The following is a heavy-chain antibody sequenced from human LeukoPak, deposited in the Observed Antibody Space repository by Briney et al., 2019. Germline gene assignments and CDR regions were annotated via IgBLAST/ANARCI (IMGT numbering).Heavy chain of an antibody. J-gene: IGHJ4*02. CDR3: ARDRHLGVVVTAGVLNY. CDR2: ISYDGSNK. D-gene: IGHD2-21*02. Sequence: SGGSLRLSCAASGFSFSNYEMNWVRQAPGKGLEWVAVISYDGSNKYYADSVKGRFTISRDNSKNTLYLQMNSLRAEDTAVYYCARDRHLGVVVTAGVLNYWGQGTLVTVSS. CDR1: GFSFSNYE. V-gene: IGHV3-30*04.